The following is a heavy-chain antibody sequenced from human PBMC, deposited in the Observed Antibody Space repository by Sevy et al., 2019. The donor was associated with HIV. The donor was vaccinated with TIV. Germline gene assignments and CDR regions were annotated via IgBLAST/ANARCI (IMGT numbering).Heavy chain of an antibody. J-gene: IGHJ4*02. D-gene: IGHD2-8*01. V-gene: IGHV3-21*01. CDR3: ARDTEGNGNGYFDY. Sequence: GGSLRLSCAASGFSFSSDFINWVLQAPGKGLEWVASIGRSSSHIYYADSVKGRFTISRDNAKNSLDLQMNSLRVDDTALYYCARDTEGNGNGYFDYWGQGALVTVSS. CDR1: GFSFSSDF. CDR2: IGRSSSHI.